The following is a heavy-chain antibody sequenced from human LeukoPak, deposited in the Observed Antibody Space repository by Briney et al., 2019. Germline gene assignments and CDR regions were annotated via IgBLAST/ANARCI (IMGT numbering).Heavy chain of an antibody. CDR2: INPSGGST. Sequence: ASVKVSCKASGYTFTSYYMHWVRQAPGQGLEWMGIINPSGGSTSYAQKFQGRVTITADESTSTAYMELSSLRSEDTAVYYCARGTRTVTTDWFDPWGQGTLVTVSS. CDR1: GYTFTSYY. V-gene: IGHV1-46*01. CDR3: ARGTRTVTTDWFDP. J-gene: IGHJ5*02. D-gene: IGHD4-17*01.